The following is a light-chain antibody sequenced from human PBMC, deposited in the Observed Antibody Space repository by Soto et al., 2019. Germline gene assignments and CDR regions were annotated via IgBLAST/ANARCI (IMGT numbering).Light chain of an antibody. V-gene: IGLV1-40*01. CDR3: QSYDSTLRVVV. J-gene: IGLJ2*01. CDR2: GNN. CDR1: SSNIGPGFD. Sequence: QSVLTQPPSVSGAPGQRVTISCTGSSSNIGPGFDVHWYQQLPGTAPKVLIYGNNNRPSGVPDRFSGSKSGTSASLAITGLQAEDEGDYYCQSYDSTLRVVVFGGRTKLTVL.